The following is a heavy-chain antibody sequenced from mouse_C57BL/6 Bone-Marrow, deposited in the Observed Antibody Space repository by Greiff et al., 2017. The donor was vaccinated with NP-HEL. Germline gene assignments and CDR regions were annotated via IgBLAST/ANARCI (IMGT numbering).Heavy chain of an antibody. CDR1: GFTFSDYG. J-gene: IGHJ4*01. CDR3: ARYVSMDY. CDR2: ISSGRGTI. V-gene: IGHV5-17*01. Sequence: EVMLVESGGGLVKPGGSLKLSCAASGFTFSDYGMHWVRQAPEQGLEWVAYISSGRGTIYYADTVKGRFTISRDNAKNTLFLQITKLRSEDTAMYYCARYVSMDYWGQGTSVTVSS.